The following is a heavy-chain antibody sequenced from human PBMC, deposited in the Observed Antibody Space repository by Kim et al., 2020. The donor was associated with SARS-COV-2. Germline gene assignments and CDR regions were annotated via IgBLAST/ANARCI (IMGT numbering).Heavy chain of an antibody. CDR3: ARDWGQTAAGPPFDQ. D-gene: IGHD6-13*01. CDR1: GGSIGTAGYY. Sequence: SETLSLTCIVSGGSIGTAGYYWAWFRQPPGKGLEWIANIYYRGNTYYNASLRSRLTISLDRPKNQISLEVTSVTAADTAVYYCARDWGQTAAGPPFDQWG. J-gene: IGHJ4*01. CDR2: IYYRGNT. V-gene: IGHV4-39*07.